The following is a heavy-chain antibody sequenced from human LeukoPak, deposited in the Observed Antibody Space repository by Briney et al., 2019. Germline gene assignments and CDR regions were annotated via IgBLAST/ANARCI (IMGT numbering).Heavy chain of an antibody. Sequence: SETLSLTCAVYGGSFSGYCWGWIRQPPGKGLEWIGEINHSGSTNYNPSLKSRVTISVDTSKNQFSLRLSSVTAADTAVYYCARGGVLRFLEWLPVAPEGFDPWGQGTLVTVSS. V-gene: IGHV4-34*01. CDR3: ARGGVLRFLEWLPVAPEGFDP. J-gene: IGHJ5*02. CDR1: GGSFSGYC. CDR2: INHSGST. D-gene: IGHD3-3*01.